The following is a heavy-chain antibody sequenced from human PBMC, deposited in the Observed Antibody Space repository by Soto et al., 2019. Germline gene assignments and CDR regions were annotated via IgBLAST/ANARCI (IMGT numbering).Heavy chain of an antibody. CDR2: IYYSGST. CDR1: GGSISSGGYY. CDR3: ARVGDYSDGMDV. D-gene: IGHD4-4*01. J-gene: IGHJ6*02. V-gene: IGHV4-31*03. Sequence: TSETLSLTCTVSGGSISSGGYYWSWIRQHPGKGLEWIGYIYYSGSTYYNPSLKSRVTISVDTSKNQFSLKLSSVTAADTAVYYCARVGDYSDGMDVWGQGTTVPVSS.